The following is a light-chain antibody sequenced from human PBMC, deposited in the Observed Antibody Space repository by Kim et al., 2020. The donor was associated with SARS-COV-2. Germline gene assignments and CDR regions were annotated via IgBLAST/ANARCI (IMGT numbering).Light chain of an antibody. CDR3: HSRDSSGNHQV. J-gene: IGLJ2*01. CDR2: AND. Sequence: LIQKVRLTFQGNSLTHYYATWFQQKPVQAPVLVFYANDNRPSVIPDRFSGSSPGNTASFTITETQAEDEADYFCHSRDSSGNHQVFGGGTQLTVL. V-gene: IGLV3-19*01. CDR1: SLTHYY.